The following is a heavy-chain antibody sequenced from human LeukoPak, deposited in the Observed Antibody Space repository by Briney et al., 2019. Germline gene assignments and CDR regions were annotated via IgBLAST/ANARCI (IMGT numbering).Heavy chain of an antibody. V-gene: IGHV1-24*01. CDR1: GYTLNELS. CDR3: ARDLRVRGSSGWSAAYHYGMDV. CDR2: FDPEDDET. J-gene: IGHJ6*02. Sequence: AASVKVSCKVSGYTLNELSMHWVRQAPGKGLEWMGGFDPEDDETIYAQQFQGRVTMTEDTSTDTAYMELSSLRSEDTAVYYCARDLRVRGSSGWSAAYHYGMDVWGQGTTVTVSS. D-gene: IGHD6-19*01.